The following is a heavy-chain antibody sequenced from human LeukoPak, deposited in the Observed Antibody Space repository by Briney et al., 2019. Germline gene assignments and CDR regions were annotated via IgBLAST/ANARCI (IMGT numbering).Heavy chain of an antibody. D-gene: IGHD2-15*01. Sequence: GGSLRLSCAASGFTFSSYDVHWVRQAPGKGLEWVAVISYDGSNKFYADSVKGRFTISRDNSKNTLYLQMNSLRPEDTAVYYCAKLWDVVVSATLTFDLWGQGTLVTVSS. J-gene: IGHJ4*02. V-gene: IGHV3-30*18. CDR3: AKLWDVVVSATLTFDL. CDR1: GFTFSSYD. CDR2: ISYDGSNK.